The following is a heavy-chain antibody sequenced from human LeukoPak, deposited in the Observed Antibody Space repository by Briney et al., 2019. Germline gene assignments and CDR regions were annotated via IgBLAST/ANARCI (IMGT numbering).Heavy chain of an antibody. J-gene: IGHJ6*03. CDR3: TRVLGSYYRYYYYYMDV. D-gene: IGHD1-26*01. CDR1: GYTFTSYG. V-gene: IGHV1-18*01. CDR2: ISAYNGNT. Sequence: ASVKVSCKASGYTFTSYGISWVRQAPGQGLEWMGWISAYNGNTNYAQKLQGRVTMTTDTSTSTAYMELRSLRSDDTAVYYCTRVLGSYYRYYYYYMDVWGKGTTVTISS.